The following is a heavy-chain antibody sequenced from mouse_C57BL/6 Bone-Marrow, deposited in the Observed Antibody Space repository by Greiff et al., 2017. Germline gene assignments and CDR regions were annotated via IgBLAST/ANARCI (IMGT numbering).Heavy chain of an antibody. Sequence: VNQRTEQGLEWIGRIDPEDGDTKYAPKFQGKATITADTSSNTAYLQLSSLTSEDTAVYYCSSNVATDYWGQGTTLTVSS. D-gene: IGHD1-1*01. CDR3: SSNVATDY. CDR2: IDPEDGDT. V-gene: IGHV14-2*01. J-gene: IGHJ2*01.